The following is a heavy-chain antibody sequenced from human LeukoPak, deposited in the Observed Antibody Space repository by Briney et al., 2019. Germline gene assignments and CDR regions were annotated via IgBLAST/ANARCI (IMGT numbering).Heavy chain of an antibody. V-gene: IGHV3-9*01. Sequence: PGGSLRLSCAASGFTFDDYAMHCVRQAPGKGLEWVSGISWNSGSIAYADSVKGRFTISREHAQKSLYLQMNSLRAEDTALYYCAKAIAAAGTHDAFDIWGQGTMVTVSS. CDR1: GFTFDDYA. D-gene: IGHD6-13*01. CDR3: AKAIAAAGTHDAFDI. CDR2: ISWNSGSI. J-gene: IGHJ3*02.